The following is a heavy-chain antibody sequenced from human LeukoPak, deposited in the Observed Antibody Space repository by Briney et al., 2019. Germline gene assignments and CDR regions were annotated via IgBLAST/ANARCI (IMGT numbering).Heavy chain of an antibody. J-gene: IGHJ3*02. D-gene: IGHD6-19*01. V-gene: IGHV3-30*04. CDR2: ISYNVSDK. Sequence: GGALRLSCAASGVTSCGDTMRCGREGPGERGGWGAVISYNVSDKYYADSVKGGFTISRDNSKNTLYLQMNSLRAEDTAVYYCARVRSGWYGETGAFATWGQGTMVTVSS. CDR1: GVTSCGDT. CDR3: ARVRSGWYGETGAFAT.